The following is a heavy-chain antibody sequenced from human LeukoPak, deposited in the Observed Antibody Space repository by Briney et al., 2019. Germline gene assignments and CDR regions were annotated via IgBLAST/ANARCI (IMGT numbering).Heavy chain of an antibody. CDR3: ARNSSGSSFDR. D-gene: IGHD6-19*01. CDR2: IYHSGGRFETGST. CDR1: GSSISSGHY. Sequence: SETLSLTCSVSGSSISSGHYWGWNRQPPGKGLEWIASIYHSGGRFETGSTHYSPSLKSRVTISVDTSKNQLSLMMTSVTAADTAVYYCARNSSGSSFDRWGQGTLVSVSS. V-gene: IGHV4-38-2*02. J-gene: IGHJ4*02.